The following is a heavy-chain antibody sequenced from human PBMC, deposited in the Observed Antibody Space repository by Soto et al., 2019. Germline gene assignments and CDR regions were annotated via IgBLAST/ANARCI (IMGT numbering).Heavy chain of an antibody. J-gene: IGHJ5*02. V-gene: IGHV3-53*01. CDR1: GFSVSNNY. D-gene: IGHD3-10*01. Sequence: PGGSLRLSCVVSGFSVSNNYMSWVRQAPGKGLDWVSVIFADGTTYYVDSVKGRFTISRDNSKNTLYLQMNSLRAEDTAVYYCAKRVPYGSGSYWPFDPWGQGTLVTVS. CDR3: AKRVPYGSGSYWPFDP. CDR2: IFADGTT.